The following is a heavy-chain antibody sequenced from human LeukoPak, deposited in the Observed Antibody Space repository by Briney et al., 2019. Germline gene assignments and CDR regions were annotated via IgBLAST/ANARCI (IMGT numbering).Heavy chain of an antibody. CDR1: GGSISSSSYY. CDR3: ARGGKYSSSYGESWDYYYYYYMDV. D-gene: IGHD6-13*01. Sequence: PSETLSLTCTVSGGSISSSSYYWGWIRQPPGKGLEWIGSIYYSGSTYYNPSLKSRVTISVDTSKNQFSLKLSSVTAADTAVYYCARGGKYSSSYGESWDYYYYYYMDVWGKGTTVTISS. CDR2: IYYSGST. V-gene: IGHV4-39*07. J-gene: IGHJ6*03.